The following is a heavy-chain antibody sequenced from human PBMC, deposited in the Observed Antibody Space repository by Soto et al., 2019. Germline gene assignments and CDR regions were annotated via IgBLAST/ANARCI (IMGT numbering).Heavy chain of an antibody. J-gene: IGHJ6*02. CDR2: IYYSGST. Sequence: SETLSLTCTVSGGSISSGDYYWSWIRQPPGKGLEWIGYIYYSGSTYYNPSLKSRVTISVDTSKNQFSLKLSSVTAADTAVYYCARERGSYGSGNYYYYGMDVWGQGTTVTVSS. CDR3: ARERGSYGSGNYYYYGMDV. V-gene: IGHV4-30-4*01. D-gene: IGHD3-10*01. CDR1: GGSISSGDYY.